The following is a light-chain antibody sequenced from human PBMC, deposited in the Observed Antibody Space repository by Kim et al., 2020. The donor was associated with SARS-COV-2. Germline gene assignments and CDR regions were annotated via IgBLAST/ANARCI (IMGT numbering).Light chain of an antibody. CDR2: QAS. V-gene: IGKV1-5*03. Sequence: IKMTQSPSTRFPFVEEKVTLPGRAGRSVDGWLAWYQQRPGKAPRLLIYQASKLASGVPSRFSGSGSGTDFTLTVSNLQSDDSAVYYCKQYETYWTFGPGTKVDIK. CDR1: RSVDGW. J-gene: IGKJ1*01. CDR3: KQYETYWT.